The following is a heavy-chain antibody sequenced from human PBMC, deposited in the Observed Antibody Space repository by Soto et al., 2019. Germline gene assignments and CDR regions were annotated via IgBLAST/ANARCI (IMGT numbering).Heavy chain of an antibody. CDR1: GFTFTSSA. D-gene: IGHD3-3*01. CDR3: AALIYDFWSGYYTGPPYYFDY. CDR2: IVVGSGNT. J-gene: IGHJ4*02. V-gene: IGHV1-58*01. Sequence: GASVKVSCKASGFTFTSSAVQWVRQARGQRLEWIGWIVVGSGNTNYAQKFQERVTITRDMSTSTAYMELSSLRSEDTAVYYCAALIYDFWSGYYTGPPYYFDYWGQGTLVTVSS.